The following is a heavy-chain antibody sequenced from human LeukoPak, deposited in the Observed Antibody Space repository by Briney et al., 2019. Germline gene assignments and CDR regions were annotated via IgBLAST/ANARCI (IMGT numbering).Heavy chain of an antibody. Sequence: PSETLSLTCAVYGGSFSGYYWSWIRQPPGKGLEWIGEINHSGSTNYNPSLKSRVTISVDTSKNQFSLKLSSVTAADTAVYYCARDFKVRYSGYDSYYYYYMDVWGKGTTVTVSS. J-gene: IGHJ6*03. V-gene: IGHV4-34*01. D-gene: IGHD5-12*01. CDR3: ARDFKVRYSGYDSYYYYYMDV. CDR1: GGSFSGYY. CDR2: INHSGST.